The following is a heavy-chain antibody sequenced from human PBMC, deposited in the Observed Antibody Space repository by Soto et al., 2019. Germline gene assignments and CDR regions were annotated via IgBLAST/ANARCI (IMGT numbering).Heavy chain of an antibody. CDR3: ARAELRGIRDGYHYGMDV. Sequence: ASVKVSCKASGYTFTSYGISWVRQAPGQGLEWMGWISAYNGNTNYAQKLQGRVTMTTDTSTSTAYMELRSLRSDDTAVYYCARAELRGIRDGYHYGMDVWGQGTTVTVSS. J-gene: IGHJ6*02. D-gene: IGHD1-26*01. CDR1: GYTFTSYG. V-gene: IGHV1-18*01. CDR2: ISAYNGNT.